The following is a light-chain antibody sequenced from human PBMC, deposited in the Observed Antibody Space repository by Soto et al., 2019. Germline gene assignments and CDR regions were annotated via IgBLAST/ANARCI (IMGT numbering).Light chain of an antibody. CDR3: QQYNNWPLT. Sequence: EIVMTQSPATLSVSPGERATLSCRASQSISDNLAWYQQKPGQAPRLLIYGASTRATAVPDRFSGSGSGTEFTLTISSLQSEDFAVKSCQQYNNWPLTFGPGTKVDVK. J-gene: IGKJ3*01. CDR2: GAS. CDR1: QSISDN. V-gene: IGKV3-15*01.